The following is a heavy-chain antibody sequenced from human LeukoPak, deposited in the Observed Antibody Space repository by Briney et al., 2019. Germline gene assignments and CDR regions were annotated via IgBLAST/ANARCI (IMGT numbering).Heavy chain of an antibody. CDR3: VREASSSWYYFDY. J-gene: IGHJ4*02. CDR2: ISYDGSNK. V-gene: IGHV3-30*04. D-gene: IGHD6-13*01. Sequence: GGSLRLSCAASGFTFSSYAMHWVRQAPGKGLEWVAVISYDGSNKYYADSVKGRFTISRDNSKNTLYLQMNSLRAEDTAVYYCVREASSSWYYFDYWGQGTLVTVSS. CDR1: GFTFSSYA.